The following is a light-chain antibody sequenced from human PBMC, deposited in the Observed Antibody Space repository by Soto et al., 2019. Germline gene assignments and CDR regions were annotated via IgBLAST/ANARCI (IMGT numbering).Light chain of an antibody. CDR2: DAS. Sequence: EIVLTPSPATLSLSPGESATLSCRASQSISSYLAWYQQRPGQAPRLLIYDASNRATGIPARFSGSGSGTDFTLTISSLEPEDFAVYYGQQRGNWPPVTFGQGTRLENK. CDR3: QQRGNWPPVT. CDR1: QSISSY. V-gene: IGKV3-11*01. J-gene: IGKJ5*01.